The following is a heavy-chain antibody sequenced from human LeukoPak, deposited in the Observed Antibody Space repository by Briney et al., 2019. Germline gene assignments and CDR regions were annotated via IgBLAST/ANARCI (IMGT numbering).Heavy chain of an antibody. CDR3: ARETPYDFWSGYYFDY. D-gene: IGHD3-3*01. Sequence: PGGSLRLSCAASGFTFSSYAMHWVRQAPGKGLEWVAVISYDGSNKYYADSVKGRFTISRDNSKNTLYLQMNSLRAEDTAVYYCARETPYDFWSGYYFDYWGQGTLVTVSS. CDR1: GFTFSSYA. J-gene: IGHJ4*02. V-gene: IGHV3-30-3*01. CDR2: ISYDGSNK.